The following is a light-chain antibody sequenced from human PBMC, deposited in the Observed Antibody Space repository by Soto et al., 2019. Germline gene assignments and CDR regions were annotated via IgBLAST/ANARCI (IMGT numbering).Light chain of an antibody. V-gene: IGLV2-14*01. J-gene: IGLJ3*02. Sequence: QSALTQPASVSGSPGQSVTISCTGMRSDVGGYDYVSWYLQHPGKAPKVLIYNVSRRPSGVSNRFSGSKSGNTASLTISGLQAEDEADYYCSSYTTTSGVVVFGGGTQLTVL. CDR3: SSYTTTSGVVV. CDR1: RSDVGGYDY. CDR2: NVS.